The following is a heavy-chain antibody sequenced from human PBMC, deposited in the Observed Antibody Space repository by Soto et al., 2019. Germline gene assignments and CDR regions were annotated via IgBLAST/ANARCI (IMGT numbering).Heavy chain of an antibody. V-gene: IGHV4-31*03. D-gene: IGHD3-10*01. CDR1: GGSISSGGYY. CDR2: IYYSGST. Sequence: LSLTCTVSGGSISSGGYYWSWIRQHPGKGLEWIGYIYYSGSTYYNPSLKSRVTISVDTSKNQFSLKLSSVTAADTAVYYCARDSYGSGSPRHYYYGMDVWGQGTTVTISS. CDR3: ARDSYGSGSPRHYYYGMDV. J-gene: IGHJ6*02.